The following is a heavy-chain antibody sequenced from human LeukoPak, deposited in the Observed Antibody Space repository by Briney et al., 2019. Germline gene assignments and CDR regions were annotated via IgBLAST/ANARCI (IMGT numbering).Heavy chain of an antibody. Sequence: GGSLRLSCAASGFTFSSYAMHWVRQAPGKGLEWVAVISYDGSKKYHANSVKGRFTISRDNSKNTLYLQMNSLRAEDTALYYCARTSGYSSSWSADHWGQGTLVTVSS. CDR2: ISYDGSKK. D-gene: IGHD6-13*01. J-gene: IGHJ4*02. CDR3: ARTSGYSSSWSADH. CDR1: GFTFSSYA. V-gene: IGHV3-30-3*01.